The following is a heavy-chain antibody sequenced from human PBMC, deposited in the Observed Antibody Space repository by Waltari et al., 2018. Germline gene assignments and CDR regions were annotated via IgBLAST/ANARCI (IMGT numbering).Heavy chain of an antibody. D-gene: IGHD4-4*01. CDR2: INTKKGGT. CDR1: GYTFPGYX. J-gene: IGHJ6*02. V-gene: IGHV1-2*02. Sequence: QVQLVQSGAEVKXPGASVKVSCXTSGYTFPGYXMPWVREATGQGLGRLGCINTKKGGTNDAQXFQGRVTKTRETXSSXAYXXXSXLRSDDTAXXYCAXSLAYSTYRXXYYGMDVXGQGTTVTVXS. CDR3: AXSLAYSTYRXXYYGMDV.